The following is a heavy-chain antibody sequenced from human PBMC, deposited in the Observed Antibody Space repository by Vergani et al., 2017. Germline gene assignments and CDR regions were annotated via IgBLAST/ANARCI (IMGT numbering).Heavy chain of an antibody. Sequence: QLQLQESGPGLVKPSETLSLTCTVSGGSISSSSYYWGWIRQPPGKGLEWIGSIYYSGSTYYDPSLKSRVTISVDTYKNQFSLKLSSVTAADTAVYYCAKDSCSGGSCYVDYWGQGTLVTVSS. CDR3: AKDSCSGGSCYVDY. CDR2: IYYSGST. CDR1: GGSISSSSYY. V-gene: IGHV4-39*02. D-gene: IGHD2-15*01. J-gene: IGHJ4*02.